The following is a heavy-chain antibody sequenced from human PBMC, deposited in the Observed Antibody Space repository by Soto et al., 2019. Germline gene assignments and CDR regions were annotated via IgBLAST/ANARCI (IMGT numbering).Heavy chain of an antibody. V-gene: IGHV3-11*06. Sequence: ESGGGLVKPGGSLRLSCAASGFTFSDYYMSWIRQAPGKGLEWVSYISSSSSYTNYADSVKGRFTISRDNAKNSLYLQMNSLRAEDTAVYYCARAFGIAAAGDYYYYGMDVWGQGTTVTVSS. CDR3: ARAFGIAAAGDYYYYGMDV. D-gene: IGHD6-13*01. J-gene: IGHJ6*02. CDR2: ISSSSSYT. CDR1: GFTFSDYY.